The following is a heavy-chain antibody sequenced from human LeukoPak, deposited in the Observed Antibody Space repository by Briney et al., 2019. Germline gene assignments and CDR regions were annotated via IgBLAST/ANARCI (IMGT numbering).Heavy chain of an antibody. D-gene: IGHD6-13*01. CDR3: AREHSSSWDQFDY. CDR1: GYSFVGYG. J-gene: IGHJ4*02. V-gene: IGHV1-18*01. Sequence: PEASVKVSCKASGYSFVGYGITWVRQAPGQGLEWMGWFNPENGNTNYAQKVQGRVTMTADTSTSTSYMELRSLRSDGTAVYYCAREHSSSWDQFDYWGQGTLVTVSS. CDR2: FNPENGNT.